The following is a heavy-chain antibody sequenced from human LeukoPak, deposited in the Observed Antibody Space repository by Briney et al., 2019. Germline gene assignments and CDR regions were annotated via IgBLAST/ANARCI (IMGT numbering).Heavy chain of an antibody. CDR1: GFTFGSFA. J-gene: IGHJ4*02. V-gene: IGHV3-30*09. CDR2: ISYDGSNK. Sequence: PGGPLSPPCPAPGFTFGSFAMHWARKAPGKGLEGGEVISYDGSNKYYADSVKGRFAISRDNSKNTLYLQMNSLRAEDTAVYYCARDDSVDTAMGGVDCWGQGTLVTVSS. D-gene: IGHD5-18*01. CDR3: ARDDSVDTAMGGVDC.